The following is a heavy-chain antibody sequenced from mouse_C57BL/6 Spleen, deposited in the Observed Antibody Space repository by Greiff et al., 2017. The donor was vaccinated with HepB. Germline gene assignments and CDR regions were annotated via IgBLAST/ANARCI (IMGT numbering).Heavy chain of an antibody. V-gene: IGHV1-22*01. CDR1: GYTFTDYN. J-gene: IGHJ2*01. D-gene: IGHD1-1*01. CDR3: ARGNYYGSPDY. Sequence: EVQLVESGPELVKPGASVKMSCKASGYTFTDYNMHWVKQSHGKSLEWIGYINPNNGGTSYNQKFKGKATLTVNKSSSTAYMELRSLTSEDSAVYYCARGNYYGSPDYWGQGTTLTVSS. CDR2: INPNNGGT.